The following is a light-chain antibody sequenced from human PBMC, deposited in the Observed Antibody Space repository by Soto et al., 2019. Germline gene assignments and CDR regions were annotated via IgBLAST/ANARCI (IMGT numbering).Light chain of an antibody. Sequence: QAVVTQEPSLTVSLGGTVTLTCSSSTGAVTSGYYPNWFQQKPGQAPRALICSTRNKHSWTPARFSGSLLGGKAALPLSGVKPEDEAEYYCLLAYGGAQVFGGGTKVTVL. CDR2: STR. V-gene: IGLV7-43*01. J-gene: IGLJ2*01. CDR3: LLAYGGAQV. CDR1: TGAVTSGYY.